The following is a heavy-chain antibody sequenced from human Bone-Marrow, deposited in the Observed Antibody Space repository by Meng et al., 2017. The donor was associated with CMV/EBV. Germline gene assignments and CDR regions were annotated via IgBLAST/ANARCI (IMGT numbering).Heavy chain of an antibody. CDR1: GFTFSSYS. D-gene: IGHD5-12*01. V-gene: IGHV3-21*01. Sequence: GESLKISCAASGFTFSSYSMNWVRQAPGKGLEWVSSISSSSSYIYYADSVKGRFTISRDNAKNSLYLQMNSLRAEDTAVYYCARGGYSGYDYEHGMDVWGQGTTVTGSS. CDR2: ISSSSSYI. J-gene: IGHJ6*02. CDR3: ARGGYSGYDYEHGMDV.